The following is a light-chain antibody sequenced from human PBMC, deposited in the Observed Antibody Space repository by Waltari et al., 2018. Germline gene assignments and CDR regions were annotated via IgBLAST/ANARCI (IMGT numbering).Light chain of an antibody. CDR2: AVS. CDR3: TSYTRSSPVV. J-gene: IGLJ3*02. CDR1: SSDY. V-gene: IGLV2-14*01. Sequence: QSALTQPASVSGSPGQSLTISCTGISSDYVSWYQQHPGKVPKLMIYAVSNRPSGVSDRFSGSKSDNTASLTISDLQAEDEADYYCTSYTRSSPVVFGGGTKLTVL.